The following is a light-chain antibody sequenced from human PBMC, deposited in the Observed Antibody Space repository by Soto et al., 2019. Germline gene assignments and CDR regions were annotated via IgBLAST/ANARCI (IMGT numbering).Light chain of an antibody. Sequence: EIVLTHSPATLALSPCERAALSCSASQSVSSSLAAYHQKPGHAPTLLIYDASTSTTAILHTYSGGGSGTEFTPPTSRLQHHDFVVEYCHQVSSNSLTFGQGTKVDIK. CDR2: DAS. V-gene: IGKV3D-20*01. J-gene: IGKJ1*01. CDR1: QSVSSS. CDR3: HQVSSNSLT.